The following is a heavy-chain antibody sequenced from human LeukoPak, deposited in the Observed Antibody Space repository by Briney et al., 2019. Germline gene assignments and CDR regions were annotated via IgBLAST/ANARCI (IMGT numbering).Heavy chain of an antibody. Sequence: ASVTVSSMGSGYTFTDYYMHGVRQAPGQGVEGVGWINPNSGGTNYAQKFQGRVTMTRDTSISTAYMELSRLRSDDTAVYYCARDREGYCSSTSCYYMDVWGKGTTVTVSS. V-gene: IGHV1-2*02. CDR2: INPNSGGT. CDR1: GYTFTDYY. CDR3: ARDREGYCSSTSCYYMDV. D-gene: IGHD2-2*01. J-gene: IGHJ6*03.